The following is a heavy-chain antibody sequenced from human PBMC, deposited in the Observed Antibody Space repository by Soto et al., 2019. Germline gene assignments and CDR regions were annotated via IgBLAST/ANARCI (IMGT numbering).Heavy chain of an antibody. J-gene: IGHJ4*02. CDR3: AREGPWELRRNNYFDY. CDR2: INPNSGGT. CDR1: GYTFTGYY. D-gene: IGHD1-26*01. Sequence: QVQLVQSGAEVKKPGASVKVSCKASGYTFTGYYMHWVRQAPGQGLEWMGWINPNSGGTNYAQKFKGRDTMTRDTSTSTAYMELSRLRSDDTAVYYCAREGPWELRRNNYFDYWGQGTLVTGSS. V-gene: IGHV1-2*02.